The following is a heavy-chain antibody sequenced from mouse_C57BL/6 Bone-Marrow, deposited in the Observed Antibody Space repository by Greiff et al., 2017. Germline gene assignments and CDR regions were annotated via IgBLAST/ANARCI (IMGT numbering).Heavy chain of an antibody. CDR3: ARPIYYGNSWFAY. CDR1: GYTFTSYW. J-gene: IGHJ3*01. CDR2: IHPNSGST. V-gene: IGHV1-64*01. Sequence: QVQLQQPGAELVKPGASVKLSCKASGYTFTSYWMHWVKQRPGQGLEWIGMIHPNSGSTNYNEKFKSKATLTVDKSSSTAYMQLSSLTSEYSAVYYCARPIYYGNSWFAYWGQGTLVTVSA. D-gene: IGHD2-1*01.